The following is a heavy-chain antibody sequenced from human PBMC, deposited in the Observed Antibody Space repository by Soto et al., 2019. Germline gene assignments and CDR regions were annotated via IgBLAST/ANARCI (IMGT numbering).Heavy chain of an antibody. D-gene: IGHD1-1*01. CDR3: ARGGLEPIEY. V-gene: IGHV3-74*01. CDR1: GFNLGSYW. Sequence: EVQLVESGGGLVQPGGSLRLSCAASGFNLGSYWMHWVRQAPGKGLVWFSRINDYGTTINYAESVEGRFTISRDDAKSEVYLQMNNLRAEDTAVYYCARGGLEPIEYWGQGALVTVSS. CDR2: INDYGTTI. J-gene: IGHJ4*02.